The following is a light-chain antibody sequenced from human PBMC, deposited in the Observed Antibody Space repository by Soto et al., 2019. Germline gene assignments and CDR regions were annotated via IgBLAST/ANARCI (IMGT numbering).Light chain of an antibody. V-gene: IGLV2-14*03. J-gene: IGLJ1*01. CDR3: SSYRSSSTYV. CDR1: SSDVGRYNY. Sequence: QSALTQPASVSGSPGQSITISCTGTSSDVGRYNYVSWYQQYPGKAPKLMLYDVSKRPSGVADRFAGSKSGNTASLTISGLQPEDEADYSCSSYRSSSTYVFGTGTKLTVL. CDR2: DVS.